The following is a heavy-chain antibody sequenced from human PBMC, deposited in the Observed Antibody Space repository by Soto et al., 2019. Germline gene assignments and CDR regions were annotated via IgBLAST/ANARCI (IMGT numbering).Heavy chain of an antibody. J-gene: IGHJ4*02. CDR3: ARLRSDCGGGTCSGSF. Sequence: QLVQSGAEVKKPDSSVKVSCKASASIFTQSGVTWVRQAPGQGLEWMGGMNPTVGTTHYAQRFQGRLTIYVDESKTTVNMGLSNLTPDDTAVYYCARLRSDCGGGTCSGSFWGQGTLVTVSS. CDR1: ASIFTQSG. V-gene: IGHV1-69*01. D-gene: IGHD2-15*01. CDR2: MNPTVGTT.